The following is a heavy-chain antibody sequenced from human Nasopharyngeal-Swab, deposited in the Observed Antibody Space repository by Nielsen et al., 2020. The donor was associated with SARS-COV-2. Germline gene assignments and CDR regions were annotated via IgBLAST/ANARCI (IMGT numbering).Heavy chain of an antibody. V-gene: IGHV3-9*01. J-gene: IGHJ6*02. CDR2: ISWNSGSI. CDR1: GFTFDDYA. CDR3: ATSYGSGMRDYYYYGMDV. Sequence: SLKISCAASGFTFDDYAMHWVRQAPGKGLEWVSGISWNSGSIGYADSVKGRFTISRDNAKNSLYLQMNSLRSEDTAVYYCATSYGSGMRDYYYYGMDVWGQGTTVTVSS. D-gene: IGHD3-10*01.